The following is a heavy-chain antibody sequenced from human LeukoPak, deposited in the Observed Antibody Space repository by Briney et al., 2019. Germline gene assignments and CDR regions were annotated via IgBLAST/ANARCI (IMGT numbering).Heavy chain of an antibody. J-gene: IGHJ4*02. CDR1: GGSFSGYY. D-gene: IGHD3-10*01. CDR3: ARGQYYYGKELVN. V-gene: IGHV4-34*01. CDR2: INHSGST. Sequence: PSETLSLTCAVYGGSFSGYYWSWIRQPPGKGLEWIAEINHSGSTNYNPSLKSRVTISVDTSKNQFSLKLSSVTAADTAVYYCARGQYYYGKELVNWGQGTLVTVSS.